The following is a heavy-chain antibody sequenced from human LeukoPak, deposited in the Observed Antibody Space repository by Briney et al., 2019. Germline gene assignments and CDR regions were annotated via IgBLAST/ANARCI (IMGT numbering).Heavy chain of an antibody. D-gene: IGHD4-23*01. J-gene: IGHJ4*02. CDR3: ARENGYGGNLTN. V-gene: IGHV4-4*07. Sequence: SETLSLTCTVSGGSISSYYWNWIRQPAGKGLEWVGRIYTSGSTNYNPSLKSRVTMSVDTSKNQFSLKLSSVTAADTAVYYCARENGYGGNLTNWGQGTLVTVSS. CDR1: GGSISSYY. CDR2: IYTSGST.